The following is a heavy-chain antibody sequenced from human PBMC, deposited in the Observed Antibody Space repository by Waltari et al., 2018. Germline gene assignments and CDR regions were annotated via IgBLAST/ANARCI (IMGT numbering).Heavy chain of an antibody. CDR1: GFSLSTSGVG. CDR2: IYWNDDK. V-gene: IGHV2-5*01. CDR3: AHRHIDYGDLDAFDI. Sequence: QITLKESGPTLVKPTQTLTLTCTFSGFSLSTSGVGVGGFRQPPGKALEWLALIYWNDDKRYSPSLKSRLTITKDTSKNQVVLTMTNMDPVDTATYYCAHRHIDYGDLDAFDIWGQGTMVTVSS. J-gene: IGHJ3*02. D-gene: IGHD4-17*01.